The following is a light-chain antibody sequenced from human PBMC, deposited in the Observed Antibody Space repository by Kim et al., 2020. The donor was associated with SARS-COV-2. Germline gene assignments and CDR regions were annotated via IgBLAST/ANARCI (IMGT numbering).Light chain of an antibody. CDR1: QSVSSN. V-gene: IGKV3-15*01. J-gene: IGKJ5*01. CDR2: GAS. Sequence: EIVMTQSPATLSVSPGERATLSCRASQSVSSNLAWYQQKPGQAPRILIYGASTRATGIAARFSGGGSGTEFTLTISSLQSEDFAVYYCQQYNNWITFGQGTRLEIK. CDR3: QQYNNWIT.